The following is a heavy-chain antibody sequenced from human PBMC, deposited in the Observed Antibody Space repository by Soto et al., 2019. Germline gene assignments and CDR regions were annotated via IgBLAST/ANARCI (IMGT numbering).Heavy chain of an antibody. CDR1: GFTFSDSY. J-gene: IGHJ6*02. V-gene: IGHV3-11*01. CDR3: ARVSWREKYGMDV. CDR2: ITFSGNTV. Sequence: GGSLRLSCTASGFTFSDSYMSWIRQAPGKGLEWISYITFSGNTVYYADSLKGRFTISRDNAKNSLYLQMNRLRAEDTAVYYCARVSWREKYGMDVWGQGTTVTVSS.